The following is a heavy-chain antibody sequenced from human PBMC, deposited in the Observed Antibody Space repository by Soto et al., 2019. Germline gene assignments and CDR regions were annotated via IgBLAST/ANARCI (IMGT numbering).Heavy chain of an antibody. CDR2: ISYDGSNK. J-gene: IGHJ4*02. D-gene: IGHD2-15*01. CDR3: ARESGSWYGQSRDY. Sequence: PGGSLRLSCAASGFTFSSYAMHWVRQAPGKGLEWVAVISYDGSNKYYADSVKGRFTISRDNSKNTLYLQMNSLRAEDTAVYYCARESGSWYGQSRDYWGQGTLVTVSS. CDR1: GFTFSSYA. V-gene: IGHV3-30-3*01.